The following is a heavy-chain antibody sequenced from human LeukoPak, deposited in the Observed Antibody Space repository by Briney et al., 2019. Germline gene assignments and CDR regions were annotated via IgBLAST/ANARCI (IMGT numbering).Heavy chain of an antibody. V-gene: IGHV4-34*01. Sequence: SETLSLTCAVYGGSFSGYYWSWIRQPPGKGLEWIGEINHSGSTNYNPSPKSRDTISVDTSKNQFSLKLSSVTAADTAVYYCARSASGITRTTGWGQGTLVTVSS. D-gene: IGHD1-14*01. CDR2: INHSGST. CDR1: GGSFSGYY. CDR3: ARSASGITRTTG. J-gene: IGHJ4*02.